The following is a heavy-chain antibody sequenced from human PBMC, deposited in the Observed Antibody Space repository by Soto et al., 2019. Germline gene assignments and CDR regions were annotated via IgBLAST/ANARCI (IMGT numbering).Heavy chain of an antibody. D-gene: IGHD3-10*01. Sequence: QITLKESGPTLVKPTQTLTLTCTFSGFSLSTIGLGVGWIRQPPGKALEWLALIYWDDDKRYSPSLKSRLTIPTDTSKNQVVLTMTNMDPVDTATYYCAHHVLVRGVKTGGGYFDYWGQGTLVTVSS. V-gene: IGHV2-5*02. CDR2: IYWDDDK. J-gene: IGHJ4*02. CDR1: GFSLSTIGLG. CDR3: AHHVLVRGVKTGGGYFDY.